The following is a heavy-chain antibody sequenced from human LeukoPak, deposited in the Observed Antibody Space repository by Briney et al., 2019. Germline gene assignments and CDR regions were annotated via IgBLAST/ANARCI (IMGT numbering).Heavy chain of an antibody. Sequence: PSETLSLTCTVSGGSITPNFWSWVRQPPGKGLEWIGYIYYTGRTIYNPSVKSRVTISVDTSKNQFSLKLSSVTAADTAVYYCARGYSSGLGAFDIWGQGTMVTVSS. CDR1: GGSITPNF. V-gene: IGHV4-59*01. D-gene: IGHD6-19*01. CDR2: IYYTGRT. J-gene: IGHJ3*02. CDR3: ARGYSSGLGAFDI.